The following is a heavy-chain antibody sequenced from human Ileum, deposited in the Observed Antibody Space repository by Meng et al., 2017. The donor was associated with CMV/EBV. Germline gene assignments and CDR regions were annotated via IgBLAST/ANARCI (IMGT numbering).Heavy chain of an antibody. CDR1: GTSITGYY. Sequence: QVPLQESGPGLVSPSETLSLTCTVSGTSITGYYWSWIRQSAAKGLEWIGRIYTSGSTNYNPSLHSRVSMSIDTSKNQFSLKLRSVTAADTVVYYCAREGSAVHWGQGTLVTVSS. CDR2: IYTSGST. V-gene: IGHV4-4*07. CDR3: AREGSAVH. D-gene: IGHD6-13*01. J-gene: IGHJ4*02.